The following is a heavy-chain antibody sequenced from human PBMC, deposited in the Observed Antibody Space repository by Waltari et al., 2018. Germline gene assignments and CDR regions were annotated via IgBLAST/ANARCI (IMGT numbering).Heavy chain of an antibody. CDR3: AKWVGWFGESYGMDV. J-gene: IGHJ6*04. Sequence: EVQLLESGGGLVQPGGSLRLSCAASGFTFSSYAMGWVRQAPGKGLEWVSGISGSGGRTYDADSVKGRFTISRDNSKNTLYLQLNSLRAEDTAVYYCAKWVGWFGESYGMDVWGKGTTVTISS. V-gene: IGHV3-23*01. D-gene: IGHD3-10*01. CDR1: GFTFSSYA. CDR2: ISGSGGRT.